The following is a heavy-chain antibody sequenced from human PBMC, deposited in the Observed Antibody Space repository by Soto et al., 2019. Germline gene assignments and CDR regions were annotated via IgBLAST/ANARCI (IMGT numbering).Heavy chain of an antibody. Sequence: QVQLVQSGAAVKKPGSSVKVSCKASGGTFSSYAISWVRQAPGQGLEWMGGIIPIFGTANYAQKFQGRVTITADESTSTSYGDRSSLGSAVTAVYYCARAWSYSPPGRRDWFHHWCQGTLVTVSS. J-gene: IGHJ1*01. CDR1: GGTFSSYA. V-gene: IGHV1-69*01. CDR3: ARAWSYSPPGRRDWFHH. CDR2: IIPIFGTA. D-gene: IGHD5-18*01.